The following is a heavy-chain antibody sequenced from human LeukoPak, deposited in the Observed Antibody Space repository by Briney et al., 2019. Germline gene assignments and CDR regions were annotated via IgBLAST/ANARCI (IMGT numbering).Heavy chain of an antibody. CDR3: ARSIWSGSYYFDY. D-gene: IGHD1-26*01. V-gene: IGHV4-28*06. CDR1: GYSISSSNW. Sequence: TPSETLSLTCAVSGYSISSSNWWGWIRQPPGKGLEWIGYIYYSGSTNYNPSLKSRVTMSVDTSKNQFSLKLSSVTALDTAVYYCARSIWSGSYYFDYWGQGTLVTVSS. J-gene: IGHJ4*02. CDR2: IYYSGST.